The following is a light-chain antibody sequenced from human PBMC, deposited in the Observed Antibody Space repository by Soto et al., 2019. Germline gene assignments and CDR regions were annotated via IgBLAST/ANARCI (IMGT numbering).Light chain of an antibody. J-gene: IGKJ3*01. CDR2: GAS. V-gene: IGKV3-20*01. CDR1: ESVNRVY. CDR3: QQYVTPPFT. Sequence: EIVFAQSPYTLSLSPGERATLSRRASESVNRVYLAWYQHKPGQAPRLLIFGASERATGIPDRFSGSGSGTDFTLTISRLEPEDFAVYYCQQYVTPPFTFGPGTKVDIK.